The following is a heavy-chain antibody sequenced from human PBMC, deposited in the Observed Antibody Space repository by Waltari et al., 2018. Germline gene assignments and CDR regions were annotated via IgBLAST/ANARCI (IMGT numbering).Heavy chain of an antibody. CDR2: INPNSGGT. D-gene: IGHD6-13*01. V-gene: IGHV1-2*02. CDR1: GYTFTGYY. J-gene: IGHJ3*02. CDR3: ASDFPSSWWAHDAFDI. Sequence: QVQLVQSGAEVKKPGASVKVSCKASGYTFTGYYMHWVRQAPGQGLEWMGWINPNSGGTNYAQKFQGRVTMTRDTSISTAYMELSRLRSDDTAVYYCASDFPSSWWAHDAFDIWGQGTMVTVSS.